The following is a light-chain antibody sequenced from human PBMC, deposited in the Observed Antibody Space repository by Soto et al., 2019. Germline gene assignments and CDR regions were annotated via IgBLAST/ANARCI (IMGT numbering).Light chain of an antibody. CDR3: QQRSNWALT. J-gene: IGKJ4*01. Sequence: EIVLTQSPATLSLSPGERATLSCRASQSVSSYLAWYQHKPGQAPRLLIYDASNRATGIPARFSGSGSGTDFTLTISSLEPEDFAVYYCQQRSNWALTFGGGNKVEIK. CDR1: QSVSSY. V-gene: IGKV3-11*01. CDR2: DAS.